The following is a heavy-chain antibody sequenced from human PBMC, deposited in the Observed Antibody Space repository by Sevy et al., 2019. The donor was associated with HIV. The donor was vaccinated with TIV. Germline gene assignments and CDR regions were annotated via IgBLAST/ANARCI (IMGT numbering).Heavy chain of an antibody. J-gene: IGHJ4*02. CDR2: ISSGSSYI. D-gene: IGHD3-10*01. CDR3: ARDQHYYGSGTYDH. V-gene: IGHV3-21*06. CDR1: EFTFRDYT. Sequence: GGFLRLSCAASEFTFRDYTMNCVRQTPGKGLEWVSYISSGSSYIRYADSVKGRFTISRDNAENSLYLQMNSLRVEDTGVYYCARDQHYYGSGTYDHWGQGTSVTVSS.